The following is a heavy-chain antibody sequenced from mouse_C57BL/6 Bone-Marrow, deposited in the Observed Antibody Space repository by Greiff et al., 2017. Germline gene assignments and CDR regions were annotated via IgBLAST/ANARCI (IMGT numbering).Heavy chain of an antibody. CDR3: AYYGSSYEGAFDY. V-gene: IGHV1-82*01. Sequence: QVQLQQSGPELVKPGASVKISCKASGYAFSSSWMNWVKQRPGKGLEWIGRLYPGDGDTNYNGKFKGKATLTADKSSSTAYMPLSSLTSEDSAVYFCAYYGSSYEGAFDYWGQGTTLTVSS. D-gene: IGHD1-1*01. J-gene: IGHJ2*01. CDR1: GYAFSSSW. CDR2: LYPGDGDT.